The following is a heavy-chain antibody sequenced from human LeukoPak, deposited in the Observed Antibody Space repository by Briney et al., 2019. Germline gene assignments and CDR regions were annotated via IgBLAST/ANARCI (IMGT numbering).Heavy chain of an antibody. CDR2: LSHDGGKK. CDR1: GFTFSSYG. CDR3: ARDLRGSDAYYFDY. V-gene: IGHV3-30*19. D-gene: IGHD3-10*01. Sequence: GGSLRLSCAASGFTFSSYGMHWVRQAPGKGLEWVAVLSHDGGKKYYADSVKGRFTIPRDNSRNTLYLQMNSLRGEDTAVYYCARDLRGSDAYYFDYWGQGTLVTVSS. J-gene: IGHJ4*02.